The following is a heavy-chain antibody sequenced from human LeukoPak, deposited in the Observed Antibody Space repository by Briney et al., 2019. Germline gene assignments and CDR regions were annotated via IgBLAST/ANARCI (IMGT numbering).Heavy chain of an antibody. J-gene: IGHJ4*02. Sequence: GESLKISCKGSGYSFTSYWIGWVRQVPGKGLEWMGIIYPGDSDTRYSLSFQGQVTISADKSISTAYLQWSSLKASDTAMYYCARPPIGPSGYFDYWGQGTLVTVSS. CDR1: GYSFTSYW. D-gene: IGHD6-25*01. CDR2: IYPGDSDT. V-gene: IGHV5-51*01. CDR3: ARPPIGPSGYFDY.